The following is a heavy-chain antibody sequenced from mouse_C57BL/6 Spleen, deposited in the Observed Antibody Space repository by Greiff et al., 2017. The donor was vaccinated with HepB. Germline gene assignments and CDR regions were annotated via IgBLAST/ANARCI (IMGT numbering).Heavy chain of an antibody. CDR1: GYTFTSYW. CDR3: ARALTTAYYFDY. CDR2: IYPGSGST. Sequence: QVQLQQPGAELVKPGASVKMSCKASGYTFTSYWITWVKQRPGQGLEWIGDIYPGSGSTNYNEKFKSKATLTVDTSSSTAYMQLSSLTSEDSAVYYCARALTTAYYFDYWGQGTTLTVSS. D-gene: IGHD1-2*01. J-gene: IGHJ2*01. V-gene: IGHV1-55*01.